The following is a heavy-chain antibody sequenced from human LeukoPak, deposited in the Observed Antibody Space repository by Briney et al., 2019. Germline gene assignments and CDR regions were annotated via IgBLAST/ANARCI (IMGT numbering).Heavy chain of an antibody. CDR1: EYTFTGYC. CDR2: INPNSGGT. V-gene: IGHV1-2*02. CDR3: AREEGYCSSSSCHIDY. J-gene: IGHJ4*02. Sequence: ASVKVSCKASEYTFTGYCLHWVRQAPGQGLEWMGWINPNSGGTNYAQKFQGRVTMTRDTSISTAYMDLSRLRSDDTAVYYCAREEGYCSSSSCHIDYWGQGTLVTVSS. D-gene: IGHD2-2*02.